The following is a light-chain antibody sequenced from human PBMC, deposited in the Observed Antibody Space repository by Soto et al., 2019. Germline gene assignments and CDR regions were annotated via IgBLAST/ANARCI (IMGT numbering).Light chain of an antibody. J-gene: IGKJ4*01. V-gene: IGKV1-9*01. CDR2: ATS. CDR3: QQVNSYPLT. Sequence: DIQLTQSPSFLSASVGDRVTITCRASQDISNYLAWYQQKPGKAPKFLLYATSTFQSGVPSRFSGSGSGTQFTLTISSLQPEDFAACYCQQVNSYPLTFGGGTKVDIK. CDR1: QDISNY.